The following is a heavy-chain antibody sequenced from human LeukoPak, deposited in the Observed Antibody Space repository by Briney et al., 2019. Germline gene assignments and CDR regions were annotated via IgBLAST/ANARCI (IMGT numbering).Heavy chain of an antibody. Sequence: GGSLRLSCAASGFTFSTYSMNWVRQTPGKGLEWVSSISSSSTYIYYADSVKGRFTISRDNAKNSLYLQMNSLRAEDTAVYYCARAPGDCSSWYGWGQGTLVTVSS. CDR1: GFTFSTYS. D-gene: IGHD6-13*01. V-gene: IGHV3-21*01. CDR3: ARAPGDCSSWYG. J-gene: IGHJ4*02. CDR2: ISSSSTYI.